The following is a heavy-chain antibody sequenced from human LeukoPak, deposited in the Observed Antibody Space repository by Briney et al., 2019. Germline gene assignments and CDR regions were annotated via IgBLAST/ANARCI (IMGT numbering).Heavy chain of an antibody. Sequence: EASVKVSCKASGYTFTSCGISWVRQAPGQGLEWIGWISAYNGNTNYAQKLQGRVTMTTDTSTSTAYMELRSLRSDDTAVYYCARAYYYDSSGYGTFDPWGQGTLVTVSS. CDR1: GYTFTSCG. V-gene: IGHV1-18*01. CDR3: ARAYYYDSSGYGTFDP. J-gene: IGHJ5*02. CDR2: ISAYNGNT. D-gene: IGHD3-22*01.